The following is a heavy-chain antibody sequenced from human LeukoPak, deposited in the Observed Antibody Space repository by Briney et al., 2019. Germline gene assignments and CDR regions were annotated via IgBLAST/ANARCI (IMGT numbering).Heavy chain of an antibody. CDR1: GFTFSSYA. V-gene: IGHV3-23*01. D-gene: IGHD2-2*01. Sequence: GGSLRLSCAASGFTFSSYAMSWVRQAPGKGLEWVSAISGSGGSTYYADSVKGRFTISRDNSKNTLYLQMNSLRAEDTAVYYCARDDVVVPAAMYYYYGMDAWGKGTTVTVSS. J-gene: IGHJ6*04. CDR3: ARDDVVVPAAMYYYYGMDA. CDR2: ISGSGGST.